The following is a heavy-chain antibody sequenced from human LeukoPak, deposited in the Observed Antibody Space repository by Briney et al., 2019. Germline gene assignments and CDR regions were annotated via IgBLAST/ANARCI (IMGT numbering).Heavy chain of an antibody. V-gene: IGHV3-23*01. J-gene: IGHJ4*02. CDR1: GFTFSSYA. D-gene: IGHD3-22*01. CDR2: ISGSGGST. Sequence: GGSLRLSCAASGFTFSSYAMSWVRQAPGKGLQWVSGISGSGGSTYYADSVRGRFTVSRDNSKNTLYLQMNSLRGEDTAVYYCAKDPYDSGGYSATSFDHWGQGTLVTVSS. CDR3: AKDPYDSGGYSATSFDH.